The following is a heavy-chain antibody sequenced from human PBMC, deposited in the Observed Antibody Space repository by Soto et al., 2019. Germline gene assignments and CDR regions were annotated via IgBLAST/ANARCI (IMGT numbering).Heavy chain of an antibody. Sequence: PSETLSLTYAVYGGSFSSYYWSWIRQPPGKGLEWIGYIYYSGSTNYNPSLKSRVTISVDTSKNQFSLKLSSVTAADTAVYYCARASSGNYYDSRGHDGYYYYGMDVWGQGTTVTVSS. D-gene: IGHD3-22*01. CDR3: ARASSGNYYDSRGHDGYYYYGMDV. CDR1: GGSFSSYY. J-gene: IGHJ6*02. CDR2: IYYSGST. V-gene: IGHV4-59*01.